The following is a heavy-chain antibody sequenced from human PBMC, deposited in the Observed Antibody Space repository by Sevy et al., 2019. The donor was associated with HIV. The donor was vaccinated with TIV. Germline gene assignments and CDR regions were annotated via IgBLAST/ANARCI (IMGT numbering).Heavy chain of an antibody. CDR3: ARDLPSSYCSGGSCYSLDY. CDR2: ISYDGSNE. D-gene: IGHD2-15*01. Sequence: GGSLRLSCAASGFTFSSYAMHWVRQAPGKGLEWVAVISYDGSNEYYADSVKGRFTISRDNSKNTLYLQMNSLRAEDTAVYYCARDLPSSYCSGGSCYSLDYWGQGTLVTVSS. J-gene: IGHJ4*02. V-gene: IGHV3-30-3*01. CDR1: GFTFSSYA.